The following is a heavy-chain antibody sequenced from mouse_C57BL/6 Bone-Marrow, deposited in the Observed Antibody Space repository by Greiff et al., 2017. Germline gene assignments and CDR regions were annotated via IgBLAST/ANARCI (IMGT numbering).Heavy chain of an antibody. Sequence: EVKLMESGGGLVKPGGSLKLSCAASGFTFSSYAMSWVRQTPEKRLEWVATISDGGSYTYYPDNVTGRFTISRDNAKNNLYLQMSHLKSEDTAMYYCARDYYGSTFYWFDYWGQGTTLTVSS. D-gene: IGHD1-1*01. V-gene: IGHV5-4*01. J-gene: IGHJ2*01. CDR2: ISDGGSYT. CDR3: ARDYYGSTFYWFDY. CDR1: GFTFSSYA.